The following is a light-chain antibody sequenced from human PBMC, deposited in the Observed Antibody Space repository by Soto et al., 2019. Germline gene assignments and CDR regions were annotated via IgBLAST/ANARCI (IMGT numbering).Light chain of an antibody. Sequence: DIQMTQSPSSLSASVGDRVTITCRASQAISGWLAWYHQKPDNAPKSLIFAASRLPCGGPSRFSGSGSATDFTLNISSLQPEDVASYYCQQYHRQPPTCGGGTKVEIK. CDR2: AAS. J-gene: IGKJ4*01. V-gene: IGKV1D-16*01. CDR1: QAISGW. CDR3: QQYHRQPPT.